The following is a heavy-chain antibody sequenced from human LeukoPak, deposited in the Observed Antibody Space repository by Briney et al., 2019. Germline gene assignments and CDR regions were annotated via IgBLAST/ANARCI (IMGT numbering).Heavy chain of an antibody. D-gene: IGHD6-13*01. V-gene: IGHV3-13*01. J-gene: IGHJ6*02. CDR1: GFTFSSYD. Sequence: GGSLRLSCAASGFTFSSYDMHWVRQAPGKGLEWVSVIYTADKSYYSGSVKGRFTISRENAKNSLYLQMNSLRAGDTAVYYCVRDGNLAAPYGMDVWGQGTTVTVSS. CDR2: IYTADKS. CDR3: VRDGNLAAPYGMDV.